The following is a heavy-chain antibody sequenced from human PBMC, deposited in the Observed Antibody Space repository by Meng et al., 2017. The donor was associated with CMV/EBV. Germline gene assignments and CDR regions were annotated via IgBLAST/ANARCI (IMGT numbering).Heavy chain of an antibody. J-gene: IGHJ6*02. CDR1: GGSFSGYY. Sequence: SETLSLTCAVYGGSFSGYYWSWIRQPPGKGLEWIGEINHSGSTNYNPSLKSRVTISVDTSKNQFSLKLSSVTAADTAVYYCARGMSGRYGYYYYYYSMDVWGQGTTVTVSS. D-gene: IGHD3-3*01. V-gene: IGHV4-34*01. CDR3: ARGMSGRYGYYYYYYSMDV. CDR2: INHSGST.